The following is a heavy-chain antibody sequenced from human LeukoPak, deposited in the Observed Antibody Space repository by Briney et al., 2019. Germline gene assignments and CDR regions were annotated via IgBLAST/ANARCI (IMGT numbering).Heavy chain of an antibody. V-gene: IGHV1-18*01. Sequence: GASVKVSCKASGYTFTSYGISWVRQAPGQGLEWMGWISAYNDNTNYAQKLQGRVTMTTDTSTSTAYMELRSLRSDDTAVYYCARATPLDIVVIPAASSGNYYYYMDVWGKGTTVTVSS. CDR2: ISAYNDNT. CDR3: ARATPLDIVVIPAASSGNYYYYMDV. D-gene: IGHD2-2*03. CDR1: GYTFTSYG. J-gene: IGHJ6*03.